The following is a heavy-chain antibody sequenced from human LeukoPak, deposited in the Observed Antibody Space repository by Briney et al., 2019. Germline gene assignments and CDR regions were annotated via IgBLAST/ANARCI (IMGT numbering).Heavy chain of an antibody. CDR1: GFTFSNYG. D-gene: IGHD1-26*01. CDR2: ISYDGSDK. CDR3: AILGRADFDY. J-gene: IGHJ4*02. V-gene: IGHV3-30*03. Sequence: GGSLRRSCAGSGFTFSNYGMHWVRQAPGKGLEWVVVISYDGSDKYYADSVKGRFTISRDNSKNTVYLQMNSLRAEDTAVYYCAILGRADFDYWGQGTLVTVSS.